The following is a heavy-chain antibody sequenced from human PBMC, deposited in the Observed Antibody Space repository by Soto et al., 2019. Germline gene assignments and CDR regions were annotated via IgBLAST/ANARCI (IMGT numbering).Heavy chain of an antibody. CDR3: AGVRGPYCGGECYPPTPNWFDP. V-gene: IGHV4-30-2*01. CDR1: GGSISSGGYS. CDR2: NYHSGST. D-gene: IGHD2-21*01. Sequence: QLQLQESGSGLVKASQTLSLSCAVSGGSISSGGYSWSWIRQPPGKGLEWIGYNYHSGSTYYNPSLKSRVTISVDRSKNQFSLNLSSVTAVDSAVYYCAGVRGPYCGGECYPPTPNWFDPWGQGTLVTVSS. J-gene: IGHJ5*02.